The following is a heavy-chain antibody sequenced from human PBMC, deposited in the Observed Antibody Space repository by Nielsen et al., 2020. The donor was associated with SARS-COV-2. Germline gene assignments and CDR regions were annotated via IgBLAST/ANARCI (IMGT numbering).Heavy chain of an antibody. D-gene: IGHD3-3*01. Sequence: ASVKVSCKASGYIFTSYGISWVRQAPGQGLEWMGWISAYNGNTNCAQKLQGRVTMTTDTSTSTAYMELRSLRSDDTAVYYCARVLRFLEWLSVGVFDYWGQGTLVTVSS. CDR1: GYIFTSYG. V-gene: IGHV1-18*01. CDR2: ISAYNGNT. J-gene: IGHJ4*02. CDR3: ARVLRFLEWLSVGVFDY.